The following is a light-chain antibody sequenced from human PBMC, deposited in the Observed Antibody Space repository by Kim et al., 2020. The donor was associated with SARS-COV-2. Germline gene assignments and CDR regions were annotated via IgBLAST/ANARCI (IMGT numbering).Light chain of an antibody. Sequence: ASVKVTCTLSSGHSSYDIAWRQQQAEKGPRYLMKLNSDGSHSKGDGIPDRFSGSSSGAERYLTISSLQSEDEADYYCQTWGTGIEVFGGGTKLTVL. CDR1: SGHSSYD. CDR2: LNSDGSH. J-gene: IGLJ2*01. CDR3: QTWGTGIEV. V-gene: IGLV4-69*01.